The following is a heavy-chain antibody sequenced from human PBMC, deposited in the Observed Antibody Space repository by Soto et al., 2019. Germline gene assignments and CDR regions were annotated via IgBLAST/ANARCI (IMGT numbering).Heavy chain of an antibody. D-gene: IGHD4-17*01. CDR3: AREDYGDYRFDY. Sequence: GSLRLSCAASGFTVSSNYMSWVRQAPGKGLEWVSVIYSGGSTYYADSVKGRFTISRDNSKNTLYLQMNSLRAEDTAVYYCAREDYGDYRFDYWGQGTLVTVSS. CDR1: GFTVSSNY. V-gene: IGHV3-53*01. CDR2: IYSGGST. J-gene: IGHJ4*02.